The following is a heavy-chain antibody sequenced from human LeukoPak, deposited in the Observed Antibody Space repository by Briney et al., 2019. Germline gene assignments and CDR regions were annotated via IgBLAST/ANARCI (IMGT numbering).Heavy chain of an antibody. CDR3: ASIVVVPAATKYYCYYYGMDV. CDR1: GGSISSGDYY. V-gene: IGHV4-30-4*01. CDR2: IYYSGST. J-gene: IGHJ6*02. Sequence: SETLSLTCTVSGGSISSGDYYWSWIRQPPGKGLEWIGYIYYSGSTYYNPSLESRVTISVDTSKNQFSLKLSSVTAADTAVYYCASIVVVPAATKYYCYYYGMDVWGQGTTVTVSS. D-gene: IGHD2-2*01.